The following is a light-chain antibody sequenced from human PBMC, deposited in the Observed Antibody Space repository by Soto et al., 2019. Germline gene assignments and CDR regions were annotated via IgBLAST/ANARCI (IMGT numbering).Light chain of an antibody. CDR2: GTY. Sequence: EIVLTQSPGTLSLSPGERATLSCRVSQSVDSIFLAWYQQKPGQPPRLLIYGTYRRATGIPDRFSGSGSGTDFTLTISRLEPEDFGVYYCQQYGSAVLYTFGQGTKVENK. J-gene: IGKJ2*01. CDR3: QQYGSAVLYT. CDR1: QSVDSIF. V-gene: IGKV3-20*01.